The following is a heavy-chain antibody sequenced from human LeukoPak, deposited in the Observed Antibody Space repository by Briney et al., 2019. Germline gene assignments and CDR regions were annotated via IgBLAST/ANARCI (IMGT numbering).Heavy chain of an antibody. CDR2: INSDGSST. V-gene: IGHV3-74*01. Sequence: GGSLRLSCAASGFTFSSYWMHWVRQAPGKGLVWVSGINSDGSSTSYADSVKGRFTISGDNAKNMVYLQIYSLRAEDTAVYYCVRDYTSGWYFDYWGQGTLVTVSS. D-gene: IGHD6-19*01. CDR1: GFTFSSYW. CDR3: VRDYTSGWYFDY. J-gene: IGHJ4*02.